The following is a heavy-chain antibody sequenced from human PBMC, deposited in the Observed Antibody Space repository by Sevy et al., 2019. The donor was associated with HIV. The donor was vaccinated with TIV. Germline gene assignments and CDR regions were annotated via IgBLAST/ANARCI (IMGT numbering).Heavy chain of an antibody. D-gene: IGHD3-16*01. CDR3: AKGPRPMITFGGVADY. V-gene: IGHV3-30*02. J-gene: IGHJ4*02. CDR1: GFTFSSYG. CDR2: IRYDGSNK. Sequence: GGSLRLSCAASGFTFSSYGMHWVRQAPGKGLEWVAFIRYDGSNKYYADSVKGRFTISRDNSKNTLYLKMNSLRAEDTAVYYCAKGPRPMITFGGVADYWGQGTLVTVSS.